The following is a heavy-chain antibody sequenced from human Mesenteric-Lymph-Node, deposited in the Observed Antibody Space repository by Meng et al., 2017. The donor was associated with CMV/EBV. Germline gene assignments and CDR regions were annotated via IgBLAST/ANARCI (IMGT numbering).Heavy chain of an antibody. CDR2: ISSSGSTI. Sequence: FTFSDYYMSWIRQAPGKGLEWVSYISSSGSTIYYADSVKGRFTISRDNAKNSLYLQMNSLRAEDTAVYYCARDPHYDFWSGPTGWFDPWGQGTLVTVSS. CDR1: FTFSDYY. D-gene: IGHD3-3*01. J-gene: IGHJ5*02. CDR3: ARDPHYDFWSGPTGWFDP. V-gene: IGHV3-11*01.